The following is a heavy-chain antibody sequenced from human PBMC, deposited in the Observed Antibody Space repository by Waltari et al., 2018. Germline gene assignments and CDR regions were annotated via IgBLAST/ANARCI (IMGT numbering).Heavy chain of an antibody. CDR3: ARDSTVTTWYSMDV. Sequence: EVQLVESGGGLIQPGGSLRLSCAASGFTVSSNYMSWVRKAPGKGLEWVSVIYSGGSTYYADSVKGRFTISRDNSKNTLYLQMNSLRAEDTAVYYCARDSTVTTWYSMDVWSQGTTVTVSS. D-gene: IGHD4-17*01. J-gene: IGHJ6*02. CDR1: GFTVSSNY. CDR2: IYSGGST. V-gene: IGHV3-53*01.